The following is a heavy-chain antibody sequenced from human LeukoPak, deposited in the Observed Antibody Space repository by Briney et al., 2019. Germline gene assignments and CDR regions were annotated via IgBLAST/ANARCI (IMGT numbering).Heavy chain of an antibody. V-gene: IGHV3-21*01. D-gene: IGHD3-10*01. Sequence: PGGSLRLSCAASGFTFSSYGMSWVRQAPGKGLEWVSSISSSSSYIYYADSVKGRFTISRDNAKNSLYLQMNSLRAEDTAVYYCARTGIREYYFDYWGQGTLVTVSS. CDR1: GFTFSSYG. CDR3: ARTGIREYYFDY. CDR2: ISSSSSYI. J-gene: IGHJ4*02.